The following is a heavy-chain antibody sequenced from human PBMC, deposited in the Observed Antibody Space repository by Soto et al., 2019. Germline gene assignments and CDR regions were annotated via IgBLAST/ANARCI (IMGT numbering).Heavy chain of an antibody. CDR2: ISAYNGNT. J-gene: IGHJ4*02. CDR3: ARGLITFGGVIVPEFAY. D-gene: IGHD3-16*02. V-gene: IGHV1-18*01. CDR1: GYTFTSYG. Sequence: ASVKVSCKASGYTFTSYGISWVRQAPGQGLEWMGWISAYNGNTNYAQKLQGRVTMTTDTSTSTAYMELRSLRSDDTAVYYCARGLITFGGVIVPEFAYWGQGTLVTVSS.